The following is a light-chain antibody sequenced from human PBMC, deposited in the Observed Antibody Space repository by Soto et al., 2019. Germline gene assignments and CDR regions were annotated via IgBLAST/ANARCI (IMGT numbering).Light chain of an antibody. CDR3: YSYAGRSTSV. J-gene: IGLJ2*01. Sequence: QSALTQPASVSGSPGQSITISCTGTSSDDGSYNLVSWYQQYPGKAPKLMIYEDDERPSGVSNRFSGSKSGNTASLTISGLQSDDEAAYYCYSYAGRSTSVFGGGTKLTVL. V-gene: IGLV2-23*01. CDR1: SSDDGSYNL. CDR2: EDD.